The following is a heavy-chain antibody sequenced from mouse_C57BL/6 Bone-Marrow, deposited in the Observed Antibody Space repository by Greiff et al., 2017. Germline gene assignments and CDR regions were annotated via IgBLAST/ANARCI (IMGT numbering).Heavy chain of an antibody. V-gene: IGHV6-3*01. J-gene: IGHJ2*01. Sequence: EVQLQESGGGLVQPGGSMKLSCVASGFTFSNYWMNWVRQSPEKGLEWVAQIRLKSDNYATYYAESVKGRFTISRDDSKSSVYLQMNNLRAEDTGIYYCASGEYFDYWGQGTTLTVTA. CDR2: IRLKSDNYAT. CDR3: ASGEYFDY. D-gene: IGHD2-13*01. CDR1: GFTFSNYW.